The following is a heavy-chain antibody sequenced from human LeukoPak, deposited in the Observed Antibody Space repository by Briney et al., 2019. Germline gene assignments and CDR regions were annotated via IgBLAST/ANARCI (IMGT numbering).Heavy chain of an antibody. CDR3: AKDSGGYCSGGSCYGNDY. D-gene: IGHD2-15*01. V-gene: IGHV3-30*02. J-gene: IGHJ4*02. CDR2: IRYDGSNK. CDR1: GFTFSSYG. Sequence: PGRSLRLSCAASGFTFSSYGMHWVRQAPGKGLEWVAFIRYDGSNKYYADSVKGRFTISRDNSKNTLYLQMNSLRAEDTAVYYCAKDSGGYCSGGSCYGNDYWGQGTLVTVSS.